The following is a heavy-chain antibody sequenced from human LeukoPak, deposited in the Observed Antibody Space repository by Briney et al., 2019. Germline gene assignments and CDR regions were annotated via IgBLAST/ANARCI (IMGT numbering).Heavy chain of an antibody. Sequence: GGSLRLSCAASGFSFSSYAMHWVRQAPGKGLEWVAVISYDGSNKYYADSVKGRFTISRDNSKNTLYLQMNSLRAEDTAVYYCARDPRSDFWSGPYYMDVWGKGTTVTVSS. V-gene: IGHV3-30-3*01. CDR1: GFSFSSYA. D-gene: IGHD3-3*01. CDR3: ARDPRSDFWSGPYYMDV. CDR2: ISYDGSNK. J-gene: IGHJ6*03.